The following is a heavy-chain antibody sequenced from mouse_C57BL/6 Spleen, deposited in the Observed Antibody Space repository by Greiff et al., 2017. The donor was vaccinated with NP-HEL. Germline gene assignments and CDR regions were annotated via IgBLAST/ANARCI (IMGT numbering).Heavy chain of an antibody. CDR3: ARRMRLRRPYYYAMDY. CDR2: IDPSDSYT. Sequence: QVQLQQPGAELVMPGASVKLSCKASGYTFTSYWLHWVKQRPGHGLEWIGEIDPSDSYTNYNQKFKGKSTLTVDKSSSTAYMQLSSLTSEDSAVYYCARRMRLRRPYYYAMDYWGQGTSVTVSS. J-gene: IGHJ4*01. CDR1: GYTFTSYW. D-gene: IGHD2-2*01. V-gene: IGHV1-69*01.